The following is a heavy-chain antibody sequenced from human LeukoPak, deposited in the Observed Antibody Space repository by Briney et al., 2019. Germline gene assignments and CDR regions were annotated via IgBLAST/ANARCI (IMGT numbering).Heavy chain of an antibody. J-gene: IGHJ5*02. CDR2: MNPNSGNT. D-gene: IGHD3-9*01. CDR3: ARVYGGLRYFDWLVGDYNWFDP. CDR1: GYTFTSYG. Sequence: GASVKVSCKASGYTFTSYGINWVRQATGQGLEWMGWMNPNSGNTGYAQKFQGRVTMTRNTSISTAYMELSSLRSEDTAVYYCARVYGGLRYFDWLVGDYNWFDPWGQGTLVTVSS. V-gene: IGHV1-8*02.